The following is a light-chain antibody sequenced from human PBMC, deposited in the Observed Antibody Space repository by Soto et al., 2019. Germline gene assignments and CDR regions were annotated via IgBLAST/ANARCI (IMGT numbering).Light chain of an antibody. CDR1: SSNTGADYE. CDR3: HSYDSTLKGCV. CDR2: GNT. V-gene: IGLV1-40*01. J-gene: IGLJ1*01. Sequence: QSVLTQPPSVSGAPGQRVTISCTGGSSNTGADYEVHWYQQLPGTAPKLLIYGNTNRPSGVPDRFSGSKSGSSASLAITGLQAEDEAEYYCHSYDSTLKGCVFGTGTKVTVL.